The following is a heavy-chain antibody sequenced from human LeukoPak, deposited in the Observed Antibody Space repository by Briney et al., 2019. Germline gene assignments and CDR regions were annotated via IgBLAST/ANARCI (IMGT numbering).Heavy chain of an antibody. J-gene: IGHJ4*02. Sequence: GGSLRLSCAASGFTVSSNYMSWVRQAPGKGLEWVSVIYSGGSTYYADSVKGRFTISRDNAKNSLYLQMNSLRAEDTAVYYCAREKRSITIFGVVTYYFDYWGQGTLVTVSS. CDR2: IYSGGST. CDR3: AREKRSITIFGVVTYYFDY. V-gene: IGHV3-53*01. CDR1: GFTVSSNY. D-gene: IGHD3-3*01.